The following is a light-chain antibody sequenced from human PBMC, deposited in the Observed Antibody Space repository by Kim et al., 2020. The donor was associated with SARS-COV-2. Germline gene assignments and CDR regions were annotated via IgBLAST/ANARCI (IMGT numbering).Light chain of an antibody. CDR2: ATS. J-gene: IGKJ1*01. Sequence: AAVGDRVTITCRASQDINNHLAWFQQKPGKAPKSLIFATSSVQTGVPSKFSGSRSGTDFTLTISTLQPEDSATYYCQQYKSYPPTFGQGTKVDIK. CDR3: QQYKSYPPT. V-gene: IGKV1-16*02. CDR1: QDINNH.